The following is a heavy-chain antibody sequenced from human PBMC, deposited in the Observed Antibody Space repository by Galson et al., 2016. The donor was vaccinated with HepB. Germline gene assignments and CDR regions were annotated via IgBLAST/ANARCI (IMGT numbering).Heavy chain of an antibody. V-gene: IGHV3-74*01. CDR2: LNSDGSTT. J-gene: IGHJ3*01. CDR1: GFTFSSYW. CDR3: VRAIYGRYSNAFDV. D-gene: IGHD2-15*01. Sequence: SLRLSCAASGFTFSSYWMHWVRQAPGKGLVWVSRLNSDGSTTGYADSVKGRFTISRDNVKNTLHLQMNSLRADDTAVYFCVRAIYGRYSNAFDVWGQGTTVTVSS.